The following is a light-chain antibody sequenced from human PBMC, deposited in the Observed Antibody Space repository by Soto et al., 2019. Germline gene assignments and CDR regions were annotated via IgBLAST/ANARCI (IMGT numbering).Light chain of an antibody. J-gene: IGKJ5*01. CDR2: DAS. Sequence: EILLTQSPSTLTLSPGERATLSCRASQSVSSYLLWYQQKPGQTPRLLIYDASNSATGIPARFSGSGSETDFTLTISSLEHEDFAVHYCQHHSNGHPITFGQGTRLEIK. CDR3: QHHSNGHPIT. V-gene: IGKV3-11*01. CDR1: QSVSSY.